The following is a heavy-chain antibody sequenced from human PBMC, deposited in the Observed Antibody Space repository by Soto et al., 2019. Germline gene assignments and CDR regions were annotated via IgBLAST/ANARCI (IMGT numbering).Heavy chain of an antibody. CDR2: ISHDGNNR. CDR3: ARIREAAATGGAFDI. D-gene: IGHD6-25*01. V-gene: IGHV3-30-3*01. J-gene: IGHJ3*02. CDR1: GFTLSSYA. Sequence: QVQLVESGGGVVQPGGSLRLSCAASGFTLSSYAMYWVRQDPGKGLEWVGVISHDGNNRYYRDSVKGRFTISRDSSENTLFLEMNSLRAEDTAVYYCARIREAAATGGAFDIWGQGSVVTVSS.